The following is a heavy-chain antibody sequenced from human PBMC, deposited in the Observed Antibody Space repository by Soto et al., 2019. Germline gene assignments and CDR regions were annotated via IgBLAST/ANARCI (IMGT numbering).Heavy chain of an antibody. V-gene: IGHV4-59*01. D-gene: IGHD2-21*02. CDR3: ARACGGDCYFDY. Sequence: SETLSLTCTVSGGSISSYYWSWIRQPPGKGLEWIGYIYYSGSTNYNPSLKSRVAISVDTSKNQFSLKLSSVTAADTAVYYCARACGGDCYFDYWGQGTLVTVSS. J-gene: IGHJ4*02. CDR1: GGSISSYY. CDR2: IYYSGST.